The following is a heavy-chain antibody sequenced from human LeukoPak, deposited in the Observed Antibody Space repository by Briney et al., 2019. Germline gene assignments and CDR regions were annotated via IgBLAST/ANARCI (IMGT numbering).Heavy chain of an antibody. V-gene: IGHV1-18*01. Sequence: ASVRVSCKASGYTFTTYGFSWVRQAPGQGLEWMGGISAYNGNTNYAQKLQGRVTMTTDTSTSTAYMELRSLRSDDTAVYYCARAGGLHETLPSDPWGQGTLVTVSS. CDR1: GYTFTTYG. D-gene: IGHD4-11*01. CDR2: ISAYNGNT. CDR3: ARAGGLHETLPSDP. J-gene: IGHJ5*02.